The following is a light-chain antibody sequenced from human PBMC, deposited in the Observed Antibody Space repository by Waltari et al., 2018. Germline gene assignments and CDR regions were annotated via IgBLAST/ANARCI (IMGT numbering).Light chain of an antibody. V-gene: IGLV2-14*03. CDR2: DVS. CDR1: SSDVGTYNY. J-gene: IGLJ3*02. Sequence: QSALTQPASVSGSPGQSITISCTGTSSDVGTYNYVSWYQQHPGKAPKLLIYDVSYRPSGVSYRFSGSKSGNTASLTVSGLQAEDEADYYCSSYITTNTLELFGGGTSLTVL. CDR3: SSYITTNTLEL.